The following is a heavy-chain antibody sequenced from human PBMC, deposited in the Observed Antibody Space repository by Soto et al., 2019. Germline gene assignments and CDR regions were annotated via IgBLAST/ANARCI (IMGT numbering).Heavy chain of an antibody. V-gene: IGHV3-9*01. J-gene: IGHJ4*02. Sequence: GGSLRLSCAASGFTFDDYAMHWVRQAPGKGLEWVSGISWNSGSIGYADSVKGRFTISRDNAKNSLYLQMNSLRAEDTALYYCAKGNTIFGVPYDYWGQGTLVTVSS. CDR3: AKGNTIFGVPYDY. D-gene: IGHD3-3*01. CDR1: GFTFDDYA. CDR2: ISWNSGSI.